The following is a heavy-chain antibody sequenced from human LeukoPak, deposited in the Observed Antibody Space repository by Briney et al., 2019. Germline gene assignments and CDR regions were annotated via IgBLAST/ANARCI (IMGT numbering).Heavy chain of an antibody. D-gene: IGHD3-22*01. CDR2: IYHSGST. V-gene: IGHV4-34*01. J-gene: IGHJ4*02. CDR1: GGSFSDYY. Sequence: SETLSLTCAVYGGSFSDYYWSWIRQPPGKGLEWIGEIYHSGSTNYNPSLKSRVTISVDKSKNQFSLKLSSVTAADTAVYYCARGSGYGAFDYWGQGTLVTVSS. CDR3: ARGSGYGAFDY.